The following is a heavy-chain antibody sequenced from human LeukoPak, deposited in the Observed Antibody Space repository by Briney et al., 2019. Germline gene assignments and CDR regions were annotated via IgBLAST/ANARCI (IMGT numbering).Heavy chain of an antibody. D-gene: IGHD2-2*01. CDR3: ARHVVPYCSSTSCYSWFDP. V-gene: IGHV4-59*08. CDR2: IYNSGST. CDR1: GGSISSYY. J-gene: IGHJ5*02. Sequence: SETLSLTCTVSGGSISSYYWSWIRQPPGKGLEWIGYIYNSGSTNYNPSLKSRVTISVYTSKNQFSLKLSSVTAADTAVYYCARHVVPYCSSTSCYSWFDPWGQGTLVTVSS.